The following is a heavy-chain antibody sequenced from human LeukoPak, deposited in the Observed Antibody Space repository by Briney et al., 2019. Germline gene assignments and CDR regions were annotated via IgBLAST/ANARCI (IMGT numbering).Heavy chain of an antibody. V-gene: IGHV1-8*03. Sequence: GASVKVSCKASGYTFTSYDINWVRQATGQGLEWMGWMNPNSGNTGHARKFEGTVTITRNTSISTAYMELSSLRSEDTAVYYWARVIGFHAFDIWGQGTMVTVSS. CDR2: MNPNSGNT. CDR3: ARVIGFHAFDI. CDR1: GYTFTSYD. D-gene: IGHD6-25*01. J-gene: IGHJ3*02.